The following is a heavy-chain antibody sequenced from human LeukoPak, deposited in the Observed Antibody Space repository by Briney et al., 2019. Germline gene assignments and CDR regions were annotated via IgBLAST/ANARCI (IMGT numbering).Heavy chain of an antibody. D-gene: IGHD3-10*01. CDR1: GESFSGYY. V-gene: IGHV4-34*01. Sequence: SETLSLTCAVYGESFSGYYWSWIRQPPGKGLEWIGEINHSGSTNYNPSLKSRVTISVDTSKNQFSLKLSSVTAADTAVYYCARGEDYYGSGSPFDYWGQGTLVTVSS. CDR3: ARGEDYYGSGSPFDY. J-gene: IGHJ4*02. CDR2: INHSGST.